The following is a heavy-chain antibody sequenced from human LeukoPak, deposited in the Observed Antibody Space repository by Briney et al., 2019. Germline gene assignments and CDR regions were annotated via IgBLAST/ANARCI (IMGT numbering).Heavy chain of an antibody. J-gene: IGHJ5*02. V-gene: IGHV1-24*01. Sequence: ASVKVSCKVSGYTLTELSMHWVRQAPGKGLEWMGGFDPEDGETIYAQKFQGRVTITADESTSTAYMELSSLRSEDTAVYYCARDDRGSGCSEHPWFDPWGQGTLVTVSS. D-gene: IGHD3-22*01. CDR1: GYTLTELS. CDR3: ARDDRGSGCSEHPWFDP. CDR2: FDPEDGET.